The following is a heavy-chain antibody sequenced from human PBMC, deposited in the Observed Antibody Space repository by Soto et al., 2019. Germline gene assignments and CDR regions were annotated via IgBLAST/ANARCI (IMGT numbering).Heavy chain of an antibody. V-gene: IGHV3-21*01. CDR2: ISSSSSYI. Sequence: EVQLVESGGGLVKPGGSLRLSCAASGFTFSSYSMNWVRQAPGKGLEWVSSISSSSSYIYYADSVKGRFTISRDNAKNSLYLQMNSLRAEDTAVYCCARDPLVGGYCSSTSCYVSYWGQGTLVTVSS. CDR1: GFTFSSYS. D-gene: IGHD2-2*01. J-gene: IGHJ4*02. CDR3: ARDPLVGGYCSSTSCYVSY.